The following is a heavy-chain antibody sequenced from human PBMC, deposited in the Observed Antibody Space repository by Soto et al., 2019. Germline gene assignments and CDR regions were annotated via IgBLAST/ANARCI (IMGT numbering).Heavy chain of an antibody. Sequence: SETLSLTCSVSGASIRSYYWHWIRQPPGKGLEWIGYVYTSDYTRYSSSLKSRVTISVDTSKSQFYLRLNSVTAADTAVYYCASSDGHPGDFFYYNGMDVWGQGTTVTVSS. CDR1: GASIRSYY. J-gene: IGHJ6*02. D-gene: IGHD3-10*01. CDR3: ASSDGHPGDFFYYNGMDV. CDR2: VYTSDYT. V-gene: IGHV4-4*08.